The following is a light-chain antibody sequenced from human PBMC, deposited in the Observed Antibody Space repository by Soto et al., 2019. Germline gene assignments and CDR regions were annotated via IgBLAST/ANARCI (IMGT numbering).Light chain of an antibody. CDR3: QLSDSSLT. CDR1: HNINTY. Sequence: DIQMTQSPSSLSASFGYRFAITCRASHNINTYLNWYQQRPGKAPRLLIYAASSVQGGVPSRFSGSGSGTDFTLTISSLQPEDFATYYCQLSDSSLTFGQGTRLEIK. V-gene: IGKV1-39*01. J-gene: IGKJ5*01. CDR2: AAS.